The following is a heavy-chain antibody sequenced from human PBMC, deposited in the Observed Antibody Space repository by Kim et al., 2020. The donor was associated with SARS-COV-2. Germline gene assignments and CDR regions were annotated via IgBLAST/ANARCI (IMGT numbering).Heavy chain of an antibody. CDR3: ARSEFNYYDSSGMIDY. Sequence: GESLKISCKGSGYSFTSYWISWVRQMPGKGLEWMGRIDPSDSYTNYSPSFQGHVTISADKSISTAYLQWSSLKASDTAMYYCARSEFNYYDSSGMIDYWGQGTLVTVSS. CDR2: IDPSDSYT. J-gene: IGHJ4*02. CDR1: GYSFTSYW. D-gene: IGHD3-22*01. V-gene: IGHV5-10-1*01.